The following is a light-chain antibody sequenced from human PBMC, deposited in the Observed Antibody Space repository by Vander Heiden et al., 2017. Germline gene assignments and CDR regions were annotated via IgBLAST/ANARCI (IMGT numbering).Light chain of an antibody. J-gene: IGLJ2*01. CDR3: SAWDDSLNGVF. Sequence: QSVLTQRPSAAGTPGQRGTISCSGNSSNIGSNYVDWYQQIPGTAPKFLIYRDSQRPSGVPDRFSASKSATSAALAISGLRSEDEATYDCSAWDDSLNGVFFGGGTKVTVL. CDR1: SSNIGSNY. CDR2: RDS. V-gene: IGLV1-47*01.